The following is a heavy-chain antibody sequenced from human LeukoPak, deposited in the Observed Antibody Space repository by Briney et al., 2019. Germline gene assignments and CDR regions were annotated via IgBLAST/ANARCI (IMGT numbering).Heavy chain of an antibody. Sequence: PGETLRLSCAASGFTFSSHGMNWVRQAPGKGLEWVSVIYSGGSTYYADSVKGRFTISRDNSKNTLYLQMNSLRAEDKAVYYCARVSSTPTDGYFQHWGQGTLVTVSS. V-gene: IGHV3-53*01. D-gene: IGHD6-13*01. J-gene: IGHJ1*01. CDR1: GFTFSSHG. CDR2: IYSGGST. CDR3: ARVSSTPTDGYFQH.